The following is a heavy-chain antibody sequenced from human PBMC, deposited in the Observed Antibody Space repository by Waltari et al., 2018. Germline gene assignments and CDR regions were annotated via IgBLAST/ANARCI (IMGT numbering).Heavy chain of an antibody. Sequence: QVQLVQSGAEVKKPGASVKVSCKASGYTFPDYYLPWVRQAPGQGLEWMGWINPKSGGTKYAEKFQGRVTMTRDTSISTAYMDLSRLRSDDTAVYYCARELTVTTTAEYFQHWGQGTLITVSS. CDR1: GYTFPDYY. CDR3: ARELTVTTTAEYFQH. D-gene: IGHD4-17*01. CDR2: INPKSGGT. V-gene: IGHV1-2*02. J-gene: IGHJ1*01.